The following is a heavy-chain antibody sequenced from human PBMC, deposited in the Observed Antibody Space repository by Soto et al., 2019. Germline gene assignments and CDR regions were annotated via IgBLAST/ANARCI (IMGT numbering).Heavy chain of an antibody. CDR3: AKDLSSLGYCSGGSCPTNDAFDI. Sequence: GGSLRLSCAASGFTFSSYAMSWVRQAPGKGLEWVSAISGSGGSTYYADSVKGRFTISRDNSKNTLYLQMNSLRAEDTAVYYCAKDLSSLGYCSGGSCPTNDAFDIWGQGTMVTVSS. J-gene: IGHJ3*02. CDR1: GFTFSSYA. CDR2: ISGSGGST. D-gene: IGHD2-15*01. V-gene: IGHV3-23*01.